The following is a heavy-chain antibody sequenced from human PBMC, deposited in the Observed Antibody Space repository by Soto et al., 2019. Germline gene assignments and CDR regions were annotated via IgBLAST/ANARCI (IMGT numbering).Heavy chain of an antibody. CDR1: GGTFSSYT. J-gene: IGHJ5*02. CDR2: IIPIPGIA. V-gene: IGHV1-69*02. CDR3: ARAWGYGDYVSWFDP. D-gene: IGHD4-17*01. Sequence: QVQLVQSGAEVKKPGSSVKVSCKASGGTFSSYTISWVRQAPGQGLEWMGRIIPIPGIANYAQKFQGRVTITADKSTSTAYMELSSLRSEDTAVYYCARAWGYGDYVSWFDPWGQGTLVTVSS.